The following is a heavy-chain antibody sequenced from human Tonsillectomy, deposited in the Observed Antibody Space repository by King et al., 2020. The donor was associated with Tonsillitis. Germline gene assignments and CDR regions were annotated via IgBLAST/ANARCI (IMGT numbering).Heavy chain of an antibody. CDR1: GYSFTDYF. Sequence: VQLVESGAEVKTPGASVKVSCKASGYSFTDYFMYWVRQAPGQGLEWMGWINPNSGGTKYAQKFQGRVTMTRDASISTYYMELSRLKSDDSAVYYCAKALDNIVVVSAATLYYWGQGTQVTVSS. J-gene: IGHJ4*02. CDR3: AKALDNIVVVSAATLYY. V-gene: IGHV1-2*02. D-gene: IGHD2-2*01. CDR2: INPNSGGT.